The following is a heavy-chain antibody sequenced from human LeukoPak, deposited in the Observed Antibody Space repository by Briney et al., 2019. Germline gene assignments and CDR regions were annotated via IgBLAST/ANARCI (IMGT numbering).Heavy chain of an antibody. D-gene: IGHD3-10*01. Sequence: SETLSLTCTVSGGSIRSYYWSWIRQPPGKGLEWIGYIYYSGSTNYNPSLKSRVTISVDTSKNQFSLKLSSVTAADTAVYYCARDTNYYGSGSPYRYYYYMDVWGKGTTVTVSS. CDR3: ARDTNYYGSGSPYRYYYYMDV. J-gene: IGHJ6*03. CDR2: IYYSGST. CDR1: GGSIRSYY. V-gene: IGHV4-59*01.